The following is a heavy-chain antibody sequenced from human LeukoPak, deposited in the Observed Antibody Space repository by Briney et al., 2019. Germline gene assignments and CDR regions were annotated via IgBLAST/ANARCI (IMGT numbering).Heavy chain of an antibody. D-gene: IGHD6-19*01. V-gene: IGHV3-7*04. CDR3: ARDYYGSGWYGDY. CDR1: GFTFGIYW. CDR2: IKQDGSEK. Sequence: GGSLRLSCAASGFTFGIYWMSWVRQAPGKGLEWVANIKQDGSEKFYVDSVKGRFTLSRDNAKNSLFLQMNSLRAEDTAVYYCARDYYGSGWYGDYWGQGTLVTVSS. J-gene: IGHJ4*02.